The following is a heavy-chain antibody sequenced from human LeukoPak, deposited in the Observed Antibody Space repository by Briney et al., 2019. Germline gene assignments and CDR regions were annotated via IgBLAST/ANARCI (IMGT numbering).Heavy chain of an antibody. J-gene: IGHJ6*02. CDR2: IWYDGSNK. CDR1: GFSFSTYT. CDR3: ARDQVVAVAGDYYYYGMDV. Sequence: GGSLRLSCVASGFSFSTYTMNWIRQAPGKGLEWVAVIWYDGSNKYYADSVKGRFTISRDNSKNTLYLQMNSLRAEDTAVYYCARDQVVAVAGDYYYYGMDVWGQGTTVTVSS. D-gene: IGHD6-19*01. V-gene: IGHV3-30*04.